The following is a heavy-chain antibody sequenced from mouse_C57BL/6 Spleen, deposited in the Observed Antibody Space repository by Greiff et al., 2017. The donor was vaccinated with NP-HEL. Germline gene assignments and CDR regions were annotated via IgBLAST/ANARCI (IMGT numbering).Heavy chain of an antibody. Sequence: QVQLQQPGAELVMPGASVKLSCKASGYTFTSYWMHWVKQRPGQGLEWIGEIDPSDSYTNYNQKFKGKSTLTVDKSSSTAYMQLSSLTSEDSAVYYCARYSKRAMGYWGQGTSVTVSS. V-gene: IGHV1-69*01. CDR2: IDPSDSYT. D-gene: IGHD2-5*01. CDR3: ARYSKRAMGY. CDR1: GYTFTSYW. J-gene: IGHJ4*01.